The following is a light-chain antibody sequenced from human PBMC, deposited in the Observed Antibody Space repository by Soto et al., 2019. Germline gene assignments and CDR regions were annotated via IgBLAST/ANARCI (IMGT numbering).Light chain of an antibody. CDR3: AAWDDTLNGYV. CDR1: SANIVSNT. J-gene: IGLJ1*01. CDR2: SND. V-gene: IGLV1-44*01. Sequence: QAVLTQPPSASGTPGQRVTISCSGSSANIVSNTVNWYQHLSGTAPKRLIYSNDQRPSGVPDRFSRSKSGTSASLAISGLQSEEEADYYCAAWDDTLNGYVFGAGTKVTVL.